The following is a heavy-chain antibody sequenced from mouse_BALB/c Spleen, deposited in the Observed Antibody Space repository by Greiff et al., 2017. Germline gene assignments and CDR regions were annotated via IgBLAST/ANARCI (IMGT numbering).Heavy chain of an antibody. CDR3: ARTGDVWPDFDY. CDR1: GYTFTSYW. V-gene: IGHV1-74*01. Sequence: QVQLQQPGAELVRPGASVKLSCKASGYTFTSYWMNWVKQRPEQGLEWIGRIDPDDSETYYNQKFKEKAILTVDKSYSTAYLQLSSLTSEDSAVYYCARTGDVWPDFDYWGQGTTLTVSS. CDR2: IDPDDSET. J-gene: IGHJ2*01. D-gene: IGHD3-3*01.